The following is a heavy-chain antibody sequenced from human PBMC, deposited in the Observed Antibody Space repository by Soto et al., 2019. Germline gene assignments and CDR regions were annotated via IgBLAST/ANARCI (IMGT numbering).Heavy chain of an antibody. CDR1: GGSISSSSYY. D-gene: IGHD3-9*01. V-gene: IGHV4-39*01. Sequence: SETLSLTCTVSGGSISSSSYYWGWIRQPPGKGLEWIGSIYYSGSTYYNPSLKSRVTISVDTSKNQFSLKLSSVTAADTAVYYCATNPRLRYFDWSDYWGQGTLVTVSS. CDR3: ATNPRLRYFDWSDY. J-gene: IGHJ4*02. CDR2: IYYSGST.